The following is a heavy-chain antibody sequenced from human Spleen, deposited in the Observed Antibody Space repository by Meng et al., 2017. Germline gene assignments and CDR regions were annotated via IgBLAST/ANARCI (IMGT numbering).Heavy chain of an antibody. V-gene: IGHV4-61*08. Sequence: QLQEAGPVRVRPSQTLSLICTVSGGSVRSSDYQWGWIRQPPGKGLEWIGFASTNSNPSLKSRLTISLDTSKNQFSLKLTSVTAADTAVYYCARDYWGSLDYWGQGILVTVSS. D-gene: IGHD7-27*01. CDR1: GGSVRSSDYQ. CDR2: AST. J-gene: IGHJ4*02. CDR3: ARDYWGSLDY.